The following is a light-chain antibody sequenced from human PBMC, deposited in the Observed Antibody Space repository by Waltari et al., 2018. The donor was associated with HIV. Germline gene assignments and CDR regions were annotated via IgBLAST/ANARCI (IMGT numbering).Light chain of an antibody. CDR3: VLNLGRGVVV. CDR2: GTD. J-gene: IGLJ2*01. Sequence: QTVVTQEPSFSVSPGGTVTLTCGLSSGSVSARNFASWYQQTPGQAPLTLIPGTDTRSSGVPDRFSGSILGNKAALTIRGAQADDESDYYCVLNLGRGVVVFGGGTKLTVL. CDR1: SGSVSARNF. V-gene: IGLV8-61*01.